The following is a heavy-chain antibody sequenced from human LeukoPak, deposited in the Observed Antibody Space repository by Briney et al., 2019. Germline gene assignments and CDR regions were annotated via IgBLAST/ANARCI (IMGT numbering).Heavy chain of an antibody. Sequence: GGSLRLSCAASGFTFSRYAMSWVCQAPGKGLEWVSAISGSGGSTYYADCVKGRFTISRDNSKNTLYLQMKSLRAEDTATYFCARGIDYWGQGTLVTVSS. CDR2: ISGSGGST. J-gene: IGHJ4*02. CDR3: ARGIDY. V-gene: IGHV3-23*01. CDR1: GFTFSRYA.